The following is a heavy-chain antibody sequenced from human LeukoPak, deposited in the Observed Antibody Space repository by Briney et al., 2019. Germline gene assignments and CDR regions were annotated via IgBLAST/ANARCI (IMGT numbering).Heavy chain of an antibody. CDR2: IYPGDSDT. V-gene: IGHV5-51*01. CDR3: ARGGTSFGAFDI. J-gene: IGHJ3*02. Sequence: GKSLKISCKGSGYNFTTYWIAWVRQMPGKGLEWMGIIYPGDSDTRYSPSFQGQVTISADRSISTAYLQWSSLKASDTAMYYCARGGTSFGAFDIWGQGTMVTVSS. D-gene: IGHD2-2*01. CDR1: GYNFTTYW.